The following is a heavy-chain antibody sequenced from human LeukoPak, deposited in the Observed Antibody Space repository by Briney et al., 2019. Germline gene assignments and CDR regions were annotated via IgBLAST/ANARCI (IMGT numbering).Heavy chain of an antibody. CDR1: GFTFSSYV. CDR3: AKTPHYNILTGYFKQGYYFDY. Sequence: GGSLRLSCAASGFTFSSYVMNWVRQAPGKGLEWGSAISGSGGSTYYADSVKGRFTISRDNTKNTLYLQMNSRRAQDTAVYYCAKTPHYNILTGYFKQGYYFDYWGQETLVTVSS. V-gene: IGHV3-23*01. D-gene: IGHD3-9*01. J-gene: IGHJ4*02. CDR2: ISGSGGST.